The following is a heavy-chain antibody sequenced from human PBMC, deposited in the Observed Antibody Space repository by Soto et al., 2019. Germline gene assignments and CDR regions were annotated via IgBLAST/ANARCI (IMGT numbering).Heavy chain of an antibody. J-gene: IGHJ6*02. V-gene: IGHV1-46*01. D-gene: IGHD6-13*01. CDR3: ARGDSSSWYDYYGMDV. Sequence: ASVKVSCKASGYTFTSYYMHCVRQAPGQGLEWMGIINPSGGSTSYAQKFQGRVTMTRDTSTSTVYMELSSLRSEDTAVYYCARGDSSSWYDYYGMDVWGQGTTVTVSS. CDR1: GYTFTSYY. CDR2: INPSGGST.